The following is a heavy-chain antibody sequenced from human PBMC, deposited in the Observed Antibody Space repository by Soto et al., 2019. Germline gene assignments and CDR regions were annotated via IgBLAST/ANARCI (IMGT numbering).Heavy chain of an antibody. Sequence: ASVKVSCKVSGYTLTELSMHWVRQAPGKGLEWMGGFDPEDGETIYAQKFQGRVTMTEDTSTDTAYMELSSLRSEDTAVYYCATAYSGSYPDLYAFDIWGQGTMVTVSS. J-gene: IGHJ3*02. V-gene: IGHV1-24*01. CDR2: FDPEDGET. D-gene: IGHD1-26*01. CDR1: GYTLTELS. CDR3: ATAYSGSYPDLYAFDI.